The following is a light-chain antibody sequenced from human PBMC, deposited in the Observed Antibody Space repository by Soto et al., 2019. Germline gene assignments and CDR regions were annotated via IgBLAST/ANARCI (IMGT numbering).Light chain of an antibody. CDR3: QQYNSYPPLT. J-gene: IGKJ3*01. CDR1: QSISSW. CDR2: KAS. Sequence: DIPMTQSPSTLSASVGDRVTITCRASQSISSWLAWYQQKPGKAPKLLIYKASSLESGVPSRFSGSGSGTEFTLTISSLQPDDFATYYCQQYNSYPPLTFGPGTKVDIK. V-gene: IGKV1-5*03.